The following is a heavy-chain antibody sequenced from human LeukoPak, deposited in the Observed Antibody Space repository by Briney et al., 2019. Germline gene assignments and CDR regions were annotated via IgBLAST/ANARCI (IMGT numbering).Heavy chain of an antibody. V-gene: IGHV4-38-2*02. CDR3: ARESSGWYGVDY. CDR2: IYYSGST. Sequence: SETLSLTCTVSGSSVTSGYYWGCIRQPPGKGLEWIGSIYYSGSTYYNPSLKSRVTISIDTSKNQFSLKLNSVTAADTAVYYCARESSGWYGVDYWAQGTLVTVSS. CDR1: GSSVTSGYY. D-gene: IGHD6-19*01. J-gene: IGHJ4*02.